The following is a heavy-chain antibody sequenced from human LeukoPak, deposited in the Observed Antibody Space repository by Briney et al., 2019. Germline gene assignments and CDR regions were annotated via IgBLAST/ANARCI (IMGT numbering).Heavy chain of an antibody. CDR1: GFTFTTVA. Sequence: ASVKVSCKASGFTFTTVAVQWVRQARGQRLEWIGWIVVDGGNAHYAQKFQERVDIITDRSTNTVFMELRRLRSHDTAVYYCSAGATTYCGEDCYPSFFFYHGIDVWGQGTTVTVSS. V-gene: IGHV1-58*01. CDR3: SAGATTYCGEDCYPSFFFYHGIDV. J-gene: IGHJ6*02. D-gene: IGHD2-21*02. CDR2: IVVDGGNA.